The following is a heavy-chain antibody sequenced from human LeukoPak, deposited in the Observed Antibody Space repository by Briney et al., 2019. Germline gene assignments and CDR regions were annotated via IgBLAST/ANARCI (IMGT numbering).Heavy chain of an antibody. CDR2: IYYSGST. J-gene: IGHJ4*02. V-gene: IGHV4-59*01. Sequence: SETLYLTCTVSGGSLSSYYWSWIRQPPGKGLEWIGYIYYSGSTNYNPSLKSRVTISVDTSKNQFSLKLSSVTAADTAVYYCARMYNWNYGHPTTIDYWGQGTLVTVSS. D-gene: IGHD1-7*01. CDR3: ARMYNWNYGHPTTIDY. CDR1: GGSLSSYY.